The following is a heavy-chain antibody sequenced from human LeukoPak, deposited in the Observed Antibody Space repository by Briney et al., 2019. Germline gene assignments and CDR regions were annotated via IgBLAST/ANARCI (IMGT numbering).Heavy chain of an antibody. CDR3: SRAYSTGWLGINDY. D-gene: IGHD6-19*01. CDR1: GFTFSDYA. V-gene: IGHV3-49*04. CDR2: IRNKANGGTA. J-gene: IGHJ4*02. Sequence: GGSLRLSCTASGFTFSDYAMTWVRQAPGKGLEWVGLIRNKANGGTADYAASVKGRFTISRDDSKTIAYLQMNSLKTEDTAVYFCSRAYSTGWLGINDYWGQGVLVTVSS.